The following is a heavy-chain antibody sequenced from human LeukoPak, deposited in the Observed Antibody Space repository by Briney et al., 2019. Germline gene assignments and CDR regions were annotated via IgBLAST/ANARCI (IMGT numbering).Heavy chain of an antibody. J-gene: IGHJ4*02. D-gene: IGHD4-17*01. CDR3: AKAQDGDYVDY. Sequence: GGSLRLSCEASGFTFSRSDMIWVRQAPGKGLEWVSIISASGGATFYADSVKGRFTISRDNSKNTLYLQMNSLRAEDTAVYYCAKAQDGDYVDYWGQGTLVTVSS. V-gene: IGHV3-23*01. CDR2: ISASGGAT. CDR1: GFTFSRSD.